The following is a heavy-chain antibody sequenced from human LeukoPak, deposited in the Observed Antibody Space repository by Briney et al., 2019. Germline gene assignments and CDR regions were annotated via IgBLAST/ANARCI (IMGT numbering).Heavy chain of an antibody. J-gene: IGHJ4*02. CDR3: ARAPRYCSGGSCYDY. Sequence: GGSLRLSCAASGFTFSDYYMSWIRQAPGKGLEWVSYISSSGSTIYYADSVKGRFTISRDNAKNSLYPQMNSLRAEDTAVYYCARAPRYCSGGSCYDYWGQGTLVTVSS. CDR1: GFTFSDYY. D-gene: IGHD2-15*01. V-gene: IGHV3-11*01. CDR2: ISSSGSTI.